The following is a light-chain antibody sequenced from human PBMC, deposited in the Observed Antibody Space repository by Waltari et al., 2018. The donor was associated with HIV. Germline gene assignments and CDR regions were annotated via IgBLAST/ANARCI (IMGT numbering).Light chain of an antibody. CDR3: QHLNSYPLT. J-gene: IGKJ3*01. Sequence: DIQLTQSPSFLSASVGDRVTITCRASHGISSYLAWYQQKPGKAPKLLIYAASTLQSGVPSRFSGSGSGTEFTLTISSLQPEDFATYYCQHLNSYPLTFGPGTKVDIK. V-gene: IGKV1-9*01. CDR2: AAS. CDR1: HGISSY.